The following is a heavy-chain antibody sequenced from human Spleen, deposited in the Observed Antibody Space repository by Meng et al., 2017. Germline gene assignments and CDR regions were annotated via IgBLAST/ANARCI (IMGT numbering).Heavy chain of an antibody. CDR3: ASQVFSGLNWFGP. CDR1: GCSSYNTIIE. J-gene: IGHJ5*02. V-gene: IGHV4-39*07. Sequence: SDPWMSVPSEFHSLGVIVSGCSSYNTIIESVWFRRPPGKGLEWIGRIHSSGNTYATPSLKSRVTISIDTSENQFSLKLSSVTAADTAVYYCASQVFSGLNWFGPWGQGTLVTVSS. CDR2: IHSSGNT. D-gene: IGHD3-10*01.